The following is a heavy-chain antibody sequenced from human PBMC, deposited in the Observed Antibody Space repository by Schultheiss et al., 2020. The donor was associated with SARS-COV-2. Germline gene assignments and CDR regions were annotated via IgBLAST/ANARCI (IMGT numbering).Heavy chain of an antibody. J-gene: IGHJ4*02. D-gene: IGHD5-12*01. V-gene: IGHV3-49*04. CDR2: IRSKVHGGTT. Sequence: GGSLRLSCTTSGLTFGAYAMSWVRQAPGKGLEWVCLIRSKVHGGTTEYAASVKGRFTMSRDDSKSIAYLQMNSLKTDDTAVYYCASLSGPVFDYWGQGTLVTVSS. CDR3: ASLSGPVFDY. CDR1: GLTFGAYA.